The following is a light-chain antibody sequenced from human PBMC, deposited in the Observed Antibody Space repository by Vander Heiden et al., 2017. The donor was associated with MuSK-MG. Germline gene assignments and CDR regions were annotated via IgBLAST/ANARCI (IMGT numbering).Light chain of an antibody. CDR1: QSISSW. CDR3: QQYNSYSQYT. CDR2: KAS. J-gene: IGKJ2*01. V-gene: IGKV1-5*03. Sequence: DIQMTQSPSTLSASVGDRVTITCRASQSISSWLAWYQQKPGKAPKLLIYKASSLESGVPSRFSGSGYRTEFTLTISSLQPDDFAPYYCQQYNSYSQYTFGQGTKLEIK.